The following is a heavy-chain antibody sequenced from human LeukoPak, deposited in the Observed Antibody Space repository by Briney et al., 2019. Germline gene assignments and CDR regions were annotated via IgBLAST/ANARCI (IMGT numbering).Heavy chain of an antibody. V-gene: IGHV1-2*06. CDR3: ARGGYYYDSSGYYYVGVNY. J-gene: IGHJ4*02. CDR1: GYTFTGYY. Sequence: ASVKVSCKASGYTFTGYYKHWVRQAPGQGLEWMGRINPNSGGTNYAQKFQGRVTMTRDTSISTAYMELSRLRSDDTAVYYCARGGYYYDSSGYYYVGVNYWGQGTLVTVSS. D-gene: IGHD3-22*01. CDR2: INPNSGGT.